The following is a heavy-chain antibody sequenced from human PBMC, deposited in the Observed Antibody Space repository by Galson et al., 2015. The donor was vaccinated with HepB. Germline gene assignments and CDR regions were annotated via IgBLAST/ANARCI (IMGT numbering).Heavy chain of an antibody. Sequence: QSGAEVKKPGESLKISCEGSGYTFSNYWIAWVRQMPGKGLEWMRIIYPGDSETRYSPSFQGQVTISADKSIKTAHLQWSSLKASDTAMYYCARAGKLLRFDSWGQGTLVTVSA. J-gene: IGHJ4*02. CDR1: GYTFSNYW. V-gene: IGHV5-51*01. CDR3: ARAGKLLRFDS. D-gene: IGHD3-3*01. CDR2: IYPGDSET.